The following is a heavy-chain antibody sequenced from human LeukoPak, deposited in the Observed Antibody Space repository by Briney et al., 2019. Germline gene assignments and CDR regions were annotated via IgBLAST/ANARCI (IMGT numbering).Heavy chain of an antibody. D-gene: IGHD5-24*01. CDR3: AKDYVSGDGYWDFDY. V-gene: IGHV3-30*18. J-gene: IGHJ4*02. CDR2: ISYDGNNK. CDR1: GFTFSYYG. Sequence: GGSLRLSCGASGFTFSYYGLHWVRQAPGKGLEWVALISYDGNNKDYADSVKGRFTISRDNSKNTLYLEMNSLRVEDTAVYYCAKDYVSGDGYWDFDYWGQGTLVTVSS.